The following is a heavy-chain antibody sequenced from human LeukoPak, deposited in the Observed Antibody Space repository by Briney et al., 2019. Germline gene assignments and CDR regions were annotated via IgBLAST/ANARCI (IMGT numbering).Heavy chain of an antibody. Sequence: PGGSLRLSCAASGFSFSSYSMNWVRQAPGKGLEWLSYISSSSTTIYYADSVKGRFTISRDNAKNSLYLQMNSLRAEDTALYYCAKAHYDSSGYPYHDAFDIWGQGTMVTVSS. CDR2: ISSSSTTI. CDR1: GFSFSSYS. V-gene: IGHV3-48*01. J-gene: IGHJ3*02. CDR3: AKAHYDSSGYPYHDAFDI. D-gene: IGHD3-22*01.